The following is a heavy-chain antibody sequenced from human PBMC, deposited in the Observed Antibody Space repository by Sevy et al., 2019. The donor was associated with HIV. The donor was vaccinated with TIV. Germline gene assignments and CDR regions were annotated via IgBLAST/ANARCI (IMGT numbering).Heavy chain of an antibody. D-gene: IGHD3-22*01. Sequence: ASVKVSCKASGYTFTGYYIQWVRQAPGQGLEWMGRINPNSGGTNYAQKFQGRVTMTRDTSISTAYMELTRLSSDDTAVYYCAREESDDRSGYYYYSNGMDVWGQGTTVTVSS. V-gene: IGHV1-2*06. CDR2: INPNSGGT. J-gene: IGHJ6*01. CDR3: AREESDDRSGYYYYSNGMDV. CDR1: GYTFTGYY.